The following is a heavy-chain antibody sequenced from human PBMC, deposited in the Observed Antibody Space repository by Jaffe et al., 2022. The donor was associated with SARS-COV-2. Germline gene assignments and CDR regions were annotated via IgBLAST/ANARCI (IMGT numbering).Heavy chain of an antibody. CDR2: IYHSGST. Sequence: QVQLQESGPGLVKPSETLSLTCTVSGYSISSGYYWGWIRQPPGKGLEWIGSIYHSGSTYYNPSLKSRVTISVDTSKNQFSLKLSSVTAADTAVYYCARENLNGSGNQGAFDIWGQGTMVTVSS. CDR1: GYSISSGYY. CDR3: ARENLNGSGNQGAFDI. V-gene: IGHV4-38-2*02. J-gene: IGHJ3*02. D-gene: IGHD3-10*01.